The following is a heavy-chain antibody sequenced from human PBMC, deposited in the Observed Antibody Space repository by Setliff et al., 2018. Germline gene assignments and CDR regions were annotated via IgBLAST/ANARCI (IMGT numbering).Heavy chain of an antibody. CDR2: ISPTSGYI. D-gene: IGHD3-10*01. V-gene: IGHV3-21*06. J-gene: IGHJ4*02. CDR3: ATDSMVQGAPFYFDN. CDR1: GFTLSDYS. Sequence: GVLKISCTGSGFTLSDYSMNWVRQTPGKGLEWVSSISPTSGYIFYADSVRGRFTVSRDNAKSSLYLQMNSLSAEDTAVYYCATDSMVQGAPFYFDNWGQGTLVTVSS.